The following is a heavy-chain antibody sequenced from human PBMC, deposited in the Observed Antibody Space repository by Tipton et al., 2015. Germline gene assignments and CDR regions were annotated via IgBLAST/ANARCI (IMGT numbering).Heavy chain of an antibody. CDR1: GGPLTGYY. D-gene: IGHD2-21*01. CDR3: ARDCRGGGGCHYYYGMDV. Sequence: TLSLTCAVYGGPLTGYYWSWIRQPPGKGLEWIGEIYHSGGTDYNPSLKSRVTISVDKPKNQFSLRLTSVTAADTAVYYCARDCRGGGGCHYYYGMDVWGQGTTVTVSS. V-gene: IGHV4-34*01. J-gene: IGHJ6*02. CDR2: IYHSGGT.